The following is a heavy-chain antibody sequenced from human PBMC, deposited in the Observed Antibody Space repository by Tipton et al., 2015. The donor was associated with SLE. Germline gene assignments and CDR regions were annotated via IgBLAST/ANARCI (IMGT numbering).Heavy chain of an antibody. CDR3: ARGSGYGYGDDAFDI. D-gene: IGHD5-18*01. J-gene: IGHJ3*02. V-gene: IGHV4-34*01. Sequence: LRLSCAIYGGSFSGYYWGWVRQTPGRGLEWIGEINQGGSTNQNPSLKSRLTISVDTSKNQFSLKLSSVTAADTAVYYCARGSGYGYGDDAFDIWGQGTMVTVSS. CDR1: GGSFSGYY. CDR2: INQGGST.